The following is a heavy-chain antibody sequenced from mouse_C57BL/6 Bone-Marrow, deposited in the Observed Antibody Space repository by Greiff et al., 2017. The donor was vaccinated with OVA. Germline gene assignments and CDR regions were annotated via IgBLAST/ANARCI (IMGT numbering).Heavy chain of an antibody. J-gene: IGHJ3*01. D-gene: IGHD1-1*01. CDR1: GYTFTSYW. Sequence: QVQLQQPGTELVKPGASVKLSCKASGYTFTSYWMHWVKQRPGQGLEWIGNINPSNGGTNYNEKFKSKATLTVDKSSSTAYMQLSSLTSENSAVYYCARSITAVVDSFFAYWGQGTLVTVSA. CDR3: ARSITAVVDSFFAY. V-gene: IGHV1-53*01. CDR2: INPSNGGT.